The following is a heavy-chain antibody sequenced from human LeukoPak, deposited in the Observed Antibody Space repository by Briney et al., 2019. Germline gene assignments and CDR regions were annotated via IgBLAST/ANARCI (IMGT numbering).Heavy chain of an antibody. D-gene: IGHD6-19*01. CDR3: AREEQFYYMDV. CDR1: GYTLTRYF. V-gene: IGHV1-46*01. Sequence: ASVKVSCKASGYTLTRYFIHWVRQAPGQGLEWMGIINPNGGSTSYPQKFQGRVTMTRDTSTNTVYMELSRLKSEDTAVYYCAREEQFYYMDVWGKGTTVTVSS. CDR2: INPNGGST. J-gene: IGHJ6*03.